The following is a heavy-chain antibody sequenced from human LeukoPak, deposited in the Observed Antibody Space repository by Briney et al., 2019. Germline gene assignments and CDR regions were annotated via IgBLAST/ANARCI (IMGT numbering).Heavy chain of an antibody. CDR1: GFTFSSYE. D-gene: IGHD5-18*01. CDR2: ISSSGSSI. Sequence: AGTLRLSCAASGFTFSSYEMNWVRQAPGEGLEWGSYISSSGSSIYYEHSLKGRFTISGDNPKTSLYLQINSLRAEDTAVYYCARGSTATPYYYFDYWGQGTLVTVSS. CDR3: ARGSTATPYYYFDY. J-gene: IGHJ4*02. V-gene: IGHV3-48*03.